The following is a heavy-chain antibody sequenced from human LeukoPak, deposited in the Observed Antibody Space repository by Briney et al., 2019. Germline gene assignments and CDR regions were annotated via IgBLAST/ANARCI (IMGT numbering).Heavy chain of an antibody. J-gene: IGHJ4*02. CDR1: GYKFANYW. D-gene: IGHD3-3*01. V-gene: IGHV5-51*01. CDR2: IYPDDSDI. CDR3: ARRHYDLWTGFYQYFDY. Sequence: GESLKISCQASGYKFANYWIGWVRQTPGKGLEWLGIIYPDDSDIRYSPSLRGQVTISVDRSINTAYLQWTSLEASDTAMYYCARRHYDLWTGFYQYFDYWGQGTPVTVSS.